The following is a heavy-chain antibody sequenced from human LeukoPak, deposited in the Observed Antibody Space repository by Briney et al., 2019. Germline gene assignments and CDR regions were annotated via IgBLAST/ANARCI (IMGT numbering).Heavy chain of an antibody. V-gene: IGHV3-48*04. Sequence: GGSLRLSCAASGFTFSSYSMNWVRQAPGKGLEWVSYISSSSSTIYYADSVKGRFTISRDNAKNSLYLQMNSLRAEDTAVYYCARDVQLTGYSSSWYWLYWGQGTLVTVSS. J-gene: IGHJ4*02. CDR2: ISSSSSTI. D-gene: IGHD6-13*01. CDR3: ARDVQLTGYSSSWYWLY. CDR1: GFTFSSYS.